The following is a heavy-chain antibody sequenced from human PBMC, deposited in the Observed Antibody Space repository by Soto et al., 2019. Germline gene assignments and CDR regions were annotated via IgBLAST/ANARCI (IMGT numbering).Heavy chain of an antibody. J-gene: IGHJ4*02. CDR1: GGAMSSYC. D-gene: IGHD2-21*01. Sequence: SEVRCVRWSGSGGAMSSYCRIGSRTPHGKGLVWIGNINYNGNTKYSPSLKSRVTMSVDTSKNHFSLKLISVTTADTAVYFCAREGNLGRCIQPLDSWGQGTLVT. CDR2: INYNGNT. V-gene: IGHV4-59*01. CDR3: AREGNLGRCIQPLDS.